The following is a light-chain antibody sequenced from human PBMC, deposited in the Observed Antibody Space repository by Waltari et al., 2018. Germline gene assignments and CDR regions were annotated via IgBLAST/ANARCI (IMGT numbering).Light chain of an antibody. V-gene: IGLV3-25*03. CDR3: QSTDSSGSYRV. CDR1: ALPKHY. Sequence: SYELTQPPSVSVSPGQTARITCSGDALPKHYAYWFQQKPGQAPVLVICKDSERPSGIPERFSGSISGTTVTLTIRGVQAEDEADYYGQSTDSSGSYRVFGGGTKLTVL. J-gene: IGLJ2*01. CDR2: KDS.